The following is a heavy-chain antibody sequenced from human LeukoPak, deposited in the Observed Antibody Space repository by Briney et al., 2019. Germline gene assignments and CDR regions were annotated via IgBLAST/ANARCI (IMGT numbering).Heavy chain of an antibody. CDR1: GFTFSSYG. CDR3: AKGVAVAGSMAY. D-gene: IGHD6-19*01. V-gene: IGHV3-30*02. J-gene: IGHJ4*02. CDR2: IRYDGSNK. Sequence: GSLRLSCAASGFTFSSYGMHWVRQAPGKGLEWVAFIRYDGSNKYYADSVKGRFTISRDNSKNTLYLQMNSLRAEDTAVYYCAKGVAVAGSMAYWGQGTLVTVSS.